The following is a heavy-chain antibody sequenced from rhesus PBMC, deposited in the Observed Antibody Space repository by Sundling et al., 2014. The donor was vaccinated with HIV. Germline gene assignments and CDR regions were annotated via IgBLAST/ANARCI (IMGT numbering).Heavy chain of an antibody. D-gene: IGHD2-15*01. Sequence: QVQLQESGPGLVKPSETLSVTCAVSGGSISSSYWSWIRQPPGKGLEWVGSISGTSATTYYNPSLKTRVTISKDTSKNQFSLNLSSVTAADTAVYYCARILSSPYFYGLDSWGQGVVVTVSS. CDR3: ARILSSPYFYGLDS. J-gene: IGHJ6*01. CDR1: GGSISSSY. CDR2: ISGTSATT. V-gene: IGHV4-160*01.